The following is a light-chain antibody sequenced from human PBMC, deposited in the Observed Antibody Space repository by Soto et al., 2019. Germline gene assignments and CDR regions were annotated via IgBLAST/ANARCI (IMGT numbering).Light chain of an antibody. V-gene: IGLV1-40*01. Sequence: QAVVTQPPSVSGAPGQRVTISCTGNNSNLGAGYDVHWYQQLPGAAPKLVIFGNRNRPSGVPERFSGSKSGTSASLAITGLQAEDEADYYCCSFAGTYTIFGGGTKLTVL. CDR2: GNR. CDR3: CSFAGTYTI. CDR1: NSNLGAGYD. J-gene: IGLJ2*01.